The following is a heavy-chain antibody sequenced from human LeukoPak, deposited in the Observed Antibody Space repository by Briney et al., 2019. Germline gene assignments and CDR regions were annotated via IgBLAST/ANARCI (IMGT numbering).Heavy chain of an antibody. CDR2: ISAYNGNT. D-gene: IGHD5-12*01. Sequence: ASVKVSCKASGYTFTSYGISWVRQAPGQGLEWMGWISAYNGNTNYAQKLQGRVTMTTDTSTSTAYMELRSLRSEDTAVYYCARSGGFHYSDYEVDYWGQGTLVIVSS. J-gene: IGHJ4*02. CDR3: ARSGGFHYSDYEVDY. CDR1: GYTFTSYG. V-gene: IGHV1-18*01.